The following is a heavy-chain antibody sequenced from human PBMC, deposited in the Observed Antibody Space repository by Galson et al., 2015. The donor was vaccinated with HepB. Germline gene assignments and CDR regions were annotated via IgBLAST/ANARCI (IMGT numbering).Heavy chain of an antibody. CDR3: VRESLMAMVTFDL. CDR2: IHRGGST. CDR1: GFTASNNY. V-gene: IGHV3-66*01. Sequence: SLRLSCAASGFTASNNYMSWVRQAPGKGLEWVSGIHRGGSTYYADSVKGRFTIPRDNSKNTLYLQMNSLRAEDTAVYYCVRESLMAMVTFDLWGRGTLVTVSS. D-gene: IGHD5-18*01. J-gene: IGHJ4*02.